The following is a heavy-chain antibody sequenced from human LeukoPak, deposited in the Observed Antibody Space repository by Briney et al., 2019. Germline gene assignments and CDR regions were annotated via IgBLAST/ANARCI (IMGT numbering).Heavy chain of an antibody. Sequence: GASVKVSCKASGYTFTSYYMHWVRQAPGQGLEWMGIINPSGGSTSYAQKFQGRVTMTRDTSTSTVYMELSSLRSEDTAVYYCATGSYSGDIVVVPAAYGMDVWGQGTTVTVSS. CDR3: ATGSYSGDIVVVPAAYGMDV. J-gene: IGHJ6*02. V-gene: IGHV1-46*01. D-gene: IGHD2-2*01. CDR1: GYTFTSYY. CDR2: INPSGGST.